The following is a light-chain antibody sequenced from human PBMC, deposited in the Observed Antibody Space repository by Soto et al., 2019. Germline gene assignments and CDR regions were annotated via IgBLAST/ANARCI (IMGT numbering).Light chain of an antibody. J-gene: IGKJ1*01. CDR3: QQYNNYTRT. CDR1: ESIRTW. CDR2: DAS. V-gene: IGKV1-5*01. Sequence: DIQMTQSPSTLSASIGDRVTITCRASESIRTWLAWYQHKPGKAPKFLIYDASSLESGVPSRFSGSGSGTEFTLTTSNQQPDDFATYFCQQYNNYTRTLGQGTKVEIK.